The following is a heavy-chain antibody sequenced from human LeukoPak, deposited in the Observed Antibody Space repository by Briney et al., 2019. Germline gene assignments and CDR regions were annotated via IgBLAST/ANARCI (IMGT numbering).Heavy chain of an antibody. Sequence: PGGSLRLSCAASGFAFTSYVMSWVRQAPGRGLEWVSGISLSGDETYYADSVKGRFTISRDNTKNTLYLQVNSLRAEDTAVYYCAKHRSGTYYEAFDYWGRGTLVTASS. CDR1: GFAFTSYV. D-gene: IGHD3-10*01. J-gene: IGHJ4*02. V-gene: IGHV3-23*01. CDR2: ISLSGDET. CDR3: AKHRSGTYYEAFDY.